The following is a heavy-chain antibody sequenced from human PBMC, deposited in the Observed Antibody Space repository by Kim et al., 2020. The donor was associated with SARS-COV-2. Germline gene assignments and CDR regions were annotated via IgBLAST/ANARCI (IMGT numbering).Heavy chain of an antibody. Sequence: SVKVSCKASGRSFVKLAISWVRQAPGQGLEWMGGVIPMFGTTTYTQKFQGRLTITADESAGTAYMELSSLTSGDTAVYYCARLKAYGDYEYWGPGTLVTVSS. CDR2: VIPMFGTT. CDR1: GRSFVKLA. J-gene: IGHJ4*02. D-gene: IGHD4-17*01. CDR3: ARLKAYGDYEY. V-gene: IGHV1-69*13.